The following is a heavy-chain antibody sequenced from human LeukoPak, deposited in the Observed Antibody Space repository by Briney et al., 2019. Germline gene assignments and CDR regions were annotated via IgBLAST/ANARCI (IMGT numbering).Heavy chain of an antibody. CDR2: ISASNGNT. V-gene: IGHV1-18*01. CDR1: GYTFTSYG. Sequence: ASVKVSCKASGYTFTSYGISWVRQAPGQGLEWMGWISASNGNTNYAQKLQGRVTMTTDTSTSTAYMELRSLRSDDTAVYYCARDQRGYRSSTSCLYAFDIWGQGTMVTVSS. D-gene: IGHD2-2*01. J-gene: IGHJ3*02. CDR3: ARDQRGYRSSTSCLYAFDI.